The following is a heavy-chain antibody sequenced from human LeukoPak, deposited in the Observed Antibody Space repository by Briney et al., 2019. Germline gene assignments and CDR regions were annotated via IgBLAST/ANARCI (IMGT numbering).Heavy chain of an antibody. Sequence: PGGSLRLSCAASGFTFSSYEMNWVRQAPGKGLEWISYISSSGSTMYYADSVKGRFTISRDNAKNSLYLQMNSLRAEVTAIYYCASSSWCALDYWGQGTLVTVSS. J-gene: IGHJ4*02. CDR3: ASSSWCALDY. CDR2: ISSSGSTM. CDR1: GFTFSSYE. D-gene: IGHD6-13*01. V-gene: IGHV3-48*03.